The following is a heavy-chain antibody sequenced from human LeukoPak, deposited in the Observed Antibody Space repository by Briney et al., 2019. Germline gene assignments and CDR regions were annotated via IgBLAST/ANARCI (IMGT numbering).Heavy chain of an antibody. J-gene: IGHJ4*02. V-gene: IGHV1-69*01. CDR3: ATQSPACDY. Sequence: GPSVRVSCKASGGTFSSYVIRWMRQAPGQGPEWMRGIIPIFVQGRVTITADEFTSTAYMELSSLRSEDTAVYYCATQSPACDYWGQGTLVGVSS. CDR2: IIPIFV. CDR1: GGTFSSYV.